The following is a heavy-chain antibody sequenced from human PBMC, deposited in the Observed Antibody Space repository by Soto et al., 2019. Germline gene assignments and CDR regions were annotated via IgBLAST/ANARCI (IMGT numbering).Heavy chain of an antibody. CDR3: ARDMTPPGGSKGYYFDY. V-gene: IGHV1-69*01. J-gene: IGHJ4*02. CDR1: GGSFSSYA. Sequence: SVKGSCKASGGSFSSYAISWVRQAPGQGLEWMGGIIPIFGTANYAQKFQGRVTITADESTSTAYMELSSLRSEDTAVYYCARDMTPPGGSKGYYFDYWGQGTLVTVSS. CDR2: IIPIFGTA. D-gene: IGHD5-12*01.